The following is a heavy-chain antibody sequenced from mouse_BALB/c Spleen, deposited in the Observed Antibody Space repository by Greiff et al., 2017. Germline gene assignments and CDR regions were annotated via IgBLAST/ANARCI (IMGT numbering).Heavy chain of an antibody. J-gene: IGHJ4*01. V-gene: IGHV1-20*02. Sequence: VQLKESGPELVKPGASVKISCKASGYSFTGYFMNWVMQSHGKSLEWIGRINPYNGDTFYNQKFKGKATLTVDKSSSTAHMELRSLASEDSAVYYCARGGYYGSSSYYAMDYWGQGTSVTVSS. CDR3: ARGGYYGSSSYYAMDY. CDR1: GYSFTGYF. D-gene: IGHD1-1*01. CDR2: INPYNGDT.